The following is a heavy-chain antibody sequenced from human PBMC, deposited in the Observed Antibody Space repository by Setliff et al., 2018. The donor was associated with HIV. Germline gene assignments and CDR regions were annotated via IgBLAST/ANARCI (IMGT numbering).Heavy chain of an antibody. CDR3: AKDSGNGYNLEDYFDS. Sequence: GGSLRLSCVASGISFSRDWMHWVRQAPGKGLVWVSRISNEWTTTTYADAVKGRFTISRDNAKNSLYLQMNSLRAEDTALYYCAKDSGNGYNLEDYFDSWGQGTLVTVSS. V-gene: IGHV3-74*01. CDR2: ISNEWTTT. D-gene: IGHD5-12*01. CDR1: GISFSRDW. J-gene: IGHJ4*02.